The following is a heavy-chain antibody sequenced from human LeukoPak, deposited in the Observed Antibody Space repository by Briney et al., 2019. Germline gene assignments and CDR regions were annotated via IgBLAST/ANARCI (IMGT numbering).Heavy chain of an antibody. D-gene: IGHD3-3*01. Sequence: GGSLRLSCAAPGFTFSSYEMNWVRQAPGKGLEWVSYISSSGSTIYYADSVKGRFTISRDNAKNSLYLQMNSLRAEDTAVYYCARDSTSRITIFGVGTYYFDYWGQGTLVTVSS. J-gene: IGHJ4*02. V-gene: IGHV3-48*03. CDR2: ISSSGSTI. CDR1: GFTFSSYE. CDR3: ARDSTSRITIFGVGTYYFDY.